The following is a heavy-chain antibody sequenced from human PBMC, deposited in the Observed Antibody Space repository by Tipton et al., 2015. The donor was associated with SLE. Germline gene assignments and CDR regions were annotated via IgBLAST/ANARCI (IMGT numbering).Heavy chain of an antibody. CDR2: IFHSGST. J-gene: IGHJ4*02. Sequence: TLSLTCAVSGYSISSGYYWGWIRQPPGKGLEWIGSIFHSGSTYYNPSLKSRVTISVDTSKNQVSLKLSSVTAADTAVYYCARVRVYSSSRKGLFFFDYWGQGTLVTVSS. D-gene: IGHD6-13*01. CDR1: GYSISSGYY. CDR3: ARVRVYSSSRKGLFFFDY. V-gene: IGHV4-38-2*01.